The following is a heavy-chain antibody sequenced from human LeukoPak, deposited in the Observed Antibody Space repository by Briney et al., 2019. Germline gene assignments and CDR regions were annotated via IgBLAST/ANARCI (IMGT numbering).Heavy chain of an antibody. J-gene: IGHJ4*02. V-gene: IGHV4-39*01. D-gene: IGHD6-19*01. CDR2: IYYSGST. CDR1: GGSISSSSYY. Sequence: PSETLSLTCTVSGGSISSSSYYWGWIRQPPGTGLEWIGSIYYSGSTYYNPSLKSRVTISVDTSKNQFSLKLSSVTAADTAVYYCARTYSSGWYVYDYWGQGTLVTVSS. CDR3: ARTYSSGWYVYDY.